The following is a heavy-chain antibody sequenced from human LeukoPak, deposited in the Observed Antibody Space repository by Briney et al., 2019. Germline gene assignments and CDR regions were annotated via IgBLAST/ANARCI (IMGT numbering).Heavy chain of an antibody. CDR3: ARHPRLNTFGGIIVHFDY. CDR1: GGSFSGYY. CDR2: INHSGST. V-gene: IGHV4-34*01. Sequence: SETLSLTCAVYGGSFSGYYWSWIRQPPGKGLEWIGEINHSGSTNYNPSLKSRVTISVDTSKNQFSLKLSSVTAADTAVYYCARHPRLNTFGGIIVHFDYWGQGTLVTVSS. D-gene: IGHD3-16*02. J-gene: IGHJ4*02.